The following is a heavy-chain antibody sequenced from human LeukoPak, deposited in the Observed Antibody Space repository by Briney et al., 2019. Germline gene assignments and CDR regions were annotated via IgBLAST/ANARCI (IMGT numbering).Heavy chain of an antibody. CDR3: ARLLAARPHFYY. CDR1: GGSISSSSYY. CDR2: IYYSGST. J-gene: IGHJ4*02. V-gene: IGHV4-39*01. D-gene: IGHD6-6*01. Sequence: SETLSLTCTVSGGSISSSSYYWGWIRQPPGKGLEWIGSIYYSGSTYYIPSLKSRVTISVDTSKNQFSLKLSSVAAADTAVYYCARLLAARPHFYYWGQGTLVTVSS.